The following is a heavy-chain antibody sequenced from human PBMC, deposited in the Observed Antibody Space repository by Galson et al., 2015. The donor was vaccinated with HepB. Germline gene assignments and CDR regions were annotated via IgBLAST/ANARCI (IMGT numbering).Heavy chain of an antibody. CDR3: VSTFYSDSAANY. V-gene: IGHV3-15*01. CDR1: GFTLISFA. CDR2: IKSKTHGGTT. J-gene: IGHJ4*02. Sequence: SLRLSCAASGFTLISFAMHWVRQAPGKGLEWVGRIKSKTHGGTTDYAAPVKGRFSISRDDSKNTVYLQMNSLKTEDTAVYYCVSTFYSDSAANYWGQGALVTVSS. D-gene: IGHD3-22*01.